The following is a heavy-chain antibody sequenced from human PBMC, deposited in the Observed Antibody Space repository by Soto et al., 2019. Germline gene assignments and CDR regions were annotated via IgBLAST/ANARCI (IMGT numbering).Heavy chain of an antibody. CDR1: GGTFSSYA. D-gene: IGHD2-15*01. Sequence: SVKVSCKASGGTFSSYAISWVRQAPGQGLEWMGGIIPIFGTANYAQKFQGRVTITADESTSTAYMELSSLRSEDTAVYYCARANTAYCSGGSCDEYGMDVWGQGTMVTVSS. J-gene: IGHJ6*02. CDR2: IIPIFGTA. CDR3: ARANTAYCSGGSCDEYGMDV. V-gene: IGHV1-69*13.